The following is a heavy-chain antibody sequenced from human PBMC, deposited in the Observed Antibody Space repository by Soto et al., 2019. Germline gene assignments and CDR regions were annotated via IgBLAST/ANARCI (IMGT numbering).Heavy chain of an antibody. V-gene: IGHV4-59*01. J-gene: IGHJ4*02. Sequence: ETRCFTCRVSGASISSYYWSWIRQPPGKGLEWIGYIYYSGSTNYNPSLKSRVTISVDTSKNQFSLKLSSVTAADTAVYYCERTDYSSGWYFFFDYWGQGTQVTVYS. CDR2: IYYSGST. D-gene: IGHD6-19*01. CDR3: ERTDYSSGWYFFFDY. CDR1: GASISSYY.